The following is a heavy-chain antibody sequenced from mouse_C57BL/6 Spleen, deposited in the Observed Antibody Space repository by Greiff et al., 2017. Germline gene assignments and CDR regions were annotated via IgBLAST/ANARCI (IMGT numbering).Heavy chain of an antibody. V-gene: IGHV5-4*01. D-gene: IGHD1-1*01. Sequence: EVKLVESGGGLVKPGGSLKLSCAASGFTFSSYAMSWVRQTPGKRLEWVATISDGGSYTYYPDNVKGRFTISRDNAKNNLYLQMSHLKSEDTAMYYCARDYYGSSYYVDYWGQGTTLTVSS. CDR1: GFTFSSYA. CDR2: ISDGGSYT. CDR3: ARDYYGSSYYVDY. J-gene: IGHJ2*01.